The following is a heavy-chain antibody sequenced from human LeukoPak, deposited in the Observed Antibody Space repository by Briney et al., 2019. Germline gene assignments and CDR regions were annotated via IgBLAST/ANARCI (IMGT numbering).Heavy chain of an antibody. CDR1: GFTFSSYN. J-gene: IGHJ4*02. Sequence: SGGSLRLSCAASGFTFSSYNMNWVRQAPGKGLEWVSYISSSSSTIYYADSVKGRFTISRDNAKNSLYLQMNSLRDEDTAVYYCARAEAYWSGYYISPLHFDYWGQGTLVTVSS. V-gene: IGHV3-48*02. CDR2: ISSSSSTI. D-gene: IGHD3-3*01. CDR3: ARAEAYWSGYYISPLHFDY.